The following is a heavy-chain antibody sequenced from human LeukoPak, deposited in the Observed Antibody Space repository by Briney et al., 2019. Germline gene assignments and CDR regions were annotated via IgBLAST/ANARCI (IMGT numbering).Heavy chain of an antibody. CDR1: SGSLRVYH. V-gene: IGHV4-34*01. Sequence: SQSLSLTCAVYSGSLRVYHCSWIRQPPGKGLEWIVEKKHRGSTNYNPSLKSRVTISVATSKNQHFLKLSSVTDADTALYYCARGGEDCSGASCSSYYYYYMDVWGKGATVTVSS. CDR2: KKHRGST. CDR3: ARGGEDCSGASCSSYYYYYMDV. J-gene: IGHJ6*03. D-gene: IGHD2-15*01.